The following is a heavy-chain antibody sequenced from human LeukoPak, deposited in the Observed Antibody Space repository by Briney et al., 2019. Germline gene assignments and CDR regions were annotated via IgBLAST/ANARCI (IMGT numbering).Heavy chain of an antibody. Sequence: XGSLRLSCAASGYTVSSNYMSWVRQAPGKGLEWVSVIYSGGRTYYADSVTGRFTISRDNSKNTLYLQMNSLRVEDTAVYYCARDGGSMYGSGSYYISAGFDVWGQGTTVTVSS. CDR2: IYSGGRT. V-gene: IGHV3-53*01. CDR1: GYTVSSNY. D-gene: IGHD3-10*01. J-gene: IGHJ6*02. CDR3: ARDGGSMYGSGSYYISAGFDV.